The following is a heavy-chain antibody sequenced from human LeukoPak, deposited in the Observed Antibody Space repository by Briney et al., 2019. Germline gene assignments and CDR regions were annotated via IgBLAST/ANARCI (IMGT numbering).Heavy chain of an antibody. CDR1: GGSISSGGYY. CDR3: ARDLGYRVPGCFDP. CDR2: IYDSEST. J-gene: IGHJ5*02. Sequence: SETLSLTCTVSGGSISSGGYYWSWIRQHPGKGLEWIGYIYDSESTYYSPSLKSRVTISADTSKNQFSLKLSSVTAADTAVYYCARDLGYRVPGCFDPWGQETLVTVSS. V-gene: IGHV4-31*03. D-gene: IGHD3-16*02.